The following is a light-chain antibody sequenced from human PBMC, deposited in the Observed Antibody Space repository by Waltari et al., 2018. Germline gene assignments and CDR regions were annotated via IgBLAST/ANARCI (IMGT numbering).Light chain of an antibody. CDR1: SSNIGSNT. CDR2: SNN. J-gene: IGLJ2*01. Sequence: QSVLTQPPSASGTPGQRVTISCSGSSSNIGSNTVNWYQQLPGTAPKLLIYSNNQRPSGVPDRFSCSKSGTSASLAISVLQSEDEADYYCAAWDDSLKKVFGGGTKLTVL. V-gene: IGLV1-44*01. CDR3: AAWDDSLKKV.